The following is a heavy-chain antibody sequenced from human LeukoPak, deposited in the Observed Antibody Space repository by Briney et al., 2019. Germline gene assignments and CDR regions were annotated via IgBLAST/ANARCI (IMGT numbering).Heavy chain of an antibody. CDR3: AKDVGYYDSSGYSSFDY. J-gene: IGHJ4*02. CDR2: ITSSGTYI. V-gene: IGHV3-21*01. D-gene: IGHD3-22*01. CDR1: GFTFNNYN. Sequence: GGSLRLSCAASGFTFNNYNMNWVRQAPGKALEWVSSITSSGTYIFYADSVKGRFTISRDNSKNTLYLQMNSLRAEDTAVYYCAKDVGYYDSSGYSSFDYWGQGTLVTVSS.